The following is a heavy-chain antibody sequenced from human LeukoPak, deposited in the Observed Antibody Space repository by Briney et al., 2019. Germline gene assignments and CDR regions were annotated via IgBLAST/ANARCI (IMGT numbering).Heavy chain of an antibody. V-gene: IGHV1-18*01. D-gene: IGHD6-6*01. CDR2: ISAYNGNT. CDR1: GDTFITYG. CDR3: ARDHIAVRPGWFDP. Sequence: ASVKVSCKSSGDTFITYGSSWVRQAPGHGLEWMGWISAYNGNTNYAQKFQGRVTMTTDTPTSTAYMELRSLRSDDTAVYYCARDHIAVRPGWFDPWGQGTLVTVSS. J-gene: IGHJ5*02.